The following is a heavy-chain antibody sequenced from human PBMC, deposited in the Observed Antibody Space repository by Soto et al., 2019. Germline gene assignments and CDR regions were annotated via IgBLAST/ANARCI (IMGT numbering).Heavy chain of an antibody. D-gene: IGHD3-3*01. J-gene: IGHJ3*02. CDR3: AKPIRFLEWGDLDAFDI. V-gene: IGHV3-30*18. CDR1: GFTFSSYG. Sequence: QVQLVESGGGVVQPGRSLRLSCAASGFTFSSYGMHWVRQAPGKGLEWVAVISYDGSNKYYADSVKGRFTISRDNSKNTLYLQMNSLRAEDTAVYYCAKPIRFLEWGDLDAFDIWGQGTMVTVSS. CDR2: ISYDGSNK.